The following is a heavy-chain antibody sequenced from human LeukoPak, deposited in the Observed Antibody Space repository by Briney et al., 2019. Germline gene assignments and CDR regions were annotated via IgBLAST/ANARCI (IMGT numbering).Heavy chain of an antibody. V-gene: IGHV3-30*02. CDR2: IWYGGSNK. Sequence: GGSLRLSCAASGFTFSSYGMHWVRQAPGKGLEWVAVIWYGGSNKYYADSVKGRFTISRDNSKNTLYLQMNSLRAEDTAVYYCAKDEGGSRHYYMDVWGKGTTVTVSS. D-gene: IGHD1-26*01. CDR1: GFTFSSYG. CDR3: AKDEGGSRHYYMDV. J-gene: IGHJ6*03.